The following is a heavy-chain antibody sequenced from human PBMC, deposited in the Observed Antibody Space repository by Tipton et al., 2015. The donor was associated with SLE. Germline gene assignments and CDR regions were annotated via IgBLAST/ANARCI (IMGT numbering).Heavy chain of an antibody. CDR3: ARGAGYCSSTSCLEYFQH. D-gene: IGHD2-2*01. J-gene: IGHJ1*01. CDR2: ISSSGSTI. V-gene: IGHV3-48*03. Sequence: SLRLSCAASGFTFSIYGMYWVRQAPGKGLEWISYISSSGSTIYYADSVKGRFTISRDNAKKSLYLQMNSLRAEDTAVYYCARGAGYCSSTSCLEYFQHWGQGSLVTVSS. CDR1: GFTFSIYG.